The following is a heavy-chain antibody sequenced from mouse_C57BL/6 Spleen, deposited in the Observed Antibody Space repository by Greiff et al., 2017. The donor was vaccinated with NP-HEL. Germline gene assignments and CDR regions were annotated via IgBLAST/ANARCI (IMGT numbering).Heavy chain of an antibody. J-gene: IGHJ2*01. D-gene: IGHD2-4*01. Sequence: QVQLQQPGAERGRPGAAVKPTFNASFSPFPLSFLPFFPPIPLQCLEWIGEIDPSDSYTNYNQKFKGKSTLTVDKSSSTAYMQLSSLTSEDSAVYYCARMDYDEGAYWGQGTTLTVSS. CDR3: ARMDYDEGAY. V-gene: IGHV1-69*01. CDR1: FSPFPLSF. CDR2: IDPSDSYT.